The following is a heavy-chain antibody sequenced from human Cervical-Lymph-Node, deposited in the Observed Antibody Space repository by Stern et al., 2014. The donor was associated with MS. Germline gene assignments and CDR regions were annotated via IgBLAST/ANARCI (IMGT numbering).Heavy chain of an antibody. D-gene: IGHD5-24*01. CDR1: GGSISSYY. V-gene: IGHV4-59*01. Sequence: QVQLQESGPGLVKPSETLSLTCTVSGGSISSYYWSWIRQPPGKGLEWIGCMYYSGSTNYNPSLKSRVTISVDTSKNQFSLKLSSVTAADTAVYYCARGPGEMSTSSFDYWGQGTLVTVSS. CDR2: MYYSGST. CDR3: ARGPGEMSTSSFDY. J-gene: IGHJ4*02.